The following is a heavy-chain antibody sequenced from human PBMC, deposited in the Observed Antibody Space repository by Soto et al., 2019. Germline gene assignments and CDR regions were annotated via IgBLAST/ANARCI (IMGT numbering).Heavy chain of an antibody. Sequence: EVQLLESGGGVVQPGGSLRLSCAASGFTFRNFVMSWVRQAPGKGLEWVSAIRATGGQTFYAGSVKGRFTISRDNTNNFLYLQIDSLRDEDTALYFCAQDRGWGVVSPSHDSWGKGTLVTVSS. J-gene: IGHJ4*02. D-gene: IGHD2-21*01. V-gene: IGHV3-23*01. CDR2: IRATGGQT. CDR3: AQDRGWGVVSPSHDS. CDR1: GFTFRNFV.